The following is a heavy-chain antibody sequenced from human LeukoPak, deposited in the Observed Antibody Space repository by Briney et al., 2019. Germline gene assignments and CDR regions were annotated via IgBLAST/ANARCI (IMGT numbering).Heavy chain of an antibody. Sequence: SVKVSCKASGYTFTSYGISWVRQAPGQGLEWMGWISAYNGNTNYAQKLQGRVTMTTDTSTSTAYMELRSLRSDDTAVYYCTTYSSGWYRDFDYWGQGTLVTVSS. CDR3: TTYSSGWYRDFDY. D-gene: IGHD6-19*01. J-gene: IGHJ4*02. CDR1: GYTFTSYG. CDR2: ISAYNGNT. V-gene: IGHV1-18*01.